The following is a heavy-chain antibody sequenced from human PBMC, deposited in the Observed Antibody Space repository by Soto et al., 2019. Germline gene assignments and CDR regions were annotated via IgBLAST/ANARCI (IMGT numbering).Heavy chain of an antibody. J-gene: IGHJ4*02. CDR3: ARVGLGAYDY. CDR2: IIPTLGTP. D-gene: IGHD3-16*01. V-gene: IGHV1-69*01. CDR1: GGIFSNFA. Sequence: QVQLVQSGAEVKKPGSSVKVSCKASGGIFSNFAFNWMRQAPGQGLEWMGGIIPTLGTPRYAQKFLGRVTITADESTGTVYMEMSSLTVEDTAVYYCARVGLGAYDYWGQGTLVIGSS.